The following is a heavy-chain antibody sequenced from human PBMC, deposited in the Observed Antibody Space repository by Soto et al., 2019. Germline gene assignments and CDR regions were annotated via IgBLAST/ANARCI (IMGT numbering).Heavy chain of an antibody. CDR3: ASSVAKYYYYGMDV. CDR1: GGTFSSYA. D-gene: IGHD5-12*01. V-gene: IGHV1-69*12. CDR2: IIPIFGTA. Sequence: QVQLVQSGAEVKKPGSSVKVSYKASGGTFSSYAISWVRQAPGQGLEWMGGIIPIFGTANYAQKFQGRVTVTADESTSTGHMELSSLESEDPGVYYCASSVAKYYYYGMDVWGQGTTVTVSS. J-gene: IGHJ6*02.